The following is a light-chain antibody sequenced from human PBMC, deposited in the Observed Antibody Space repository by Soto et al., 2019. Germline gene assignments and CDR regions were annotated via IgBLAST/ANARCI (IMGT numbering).Light chain of an antibody. CDR3: SSYTSSSTWV. CDR1: SSDVGGYNY. V-gene: IGLV2-14*01. CDR2: DVS. J-gene: IGLJ1*01. Sequence: QSALTQPASVSGSPGQSITISCTGTSSDVGGYNYVSWYQQHPGIAPKLMIYDVSNRPSGVSNRFSGSKSGNTASLTISGLQAEDEADYYCSSYTSSSTWVFGTGTKVTVL.